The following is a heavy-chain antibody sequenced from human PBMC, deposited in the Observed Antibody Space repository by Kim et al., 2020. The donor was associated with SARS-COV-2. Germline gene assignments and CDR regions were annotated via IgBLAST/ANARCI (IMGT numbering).Heavy chain of an antibody. J-gene: IGHJ6*02. CDR3: ARLLVGYYDSSGPLDV. D-gene: IGHD3-22*01. CDR2: IYSGGST. CDR1: GFTVSSNY. Sequence: GGSLRLSCAASGFTVSSNYMSWVRQAPGKGLEWVSVIYSGGSTYYADSVKGRFTISRHNSKNTLYLQMNSLRAEDTAVYYCARLLVGYYDSSGPLDVWGQGTTVTVSS. V-gene: IGHV3-53*04.